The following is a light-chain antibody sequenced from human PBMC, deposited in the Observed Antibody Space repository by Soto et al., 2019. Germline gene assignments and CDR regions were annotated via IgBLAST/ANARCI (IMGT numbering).Light chain of an antibody. Sequence: QSALTQPASVSGSPGQSLTLSCTGTSSDIGAYNYVSWYQQHPGKAPKLMIYYVSNRPSGVSNRFTGSKSASTASLTISGPQAEDEADYYCSSYTTSNTVVFGGGTQLTVL. CDR1: SSDIGAYNY. CDR2: YVS. J-gene: IGLJ2*01. CDR3: SSYTTSNTVV. V-gene: IGLV2-14*01.